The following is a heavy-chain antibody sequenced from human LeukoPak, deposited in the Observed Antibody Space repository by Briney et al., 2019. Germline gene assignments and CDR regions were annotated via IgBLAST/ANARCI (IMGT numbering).Heavy chain of an antibody. D-gene: IGHD2-15*01. J-gene: IGHJ5*02. Sequence: ASVKVSCKASGYTFTSYDINWVRQATGQGLEWMGWMNLNSGNTGYAQKFQGRVTMTRNTSISTAYMELSSLRSEDTAVYYCAREIYCSGGSCNGVWFDPWGQGTLVTVSS. V-gene: IGHV1-8*01. CDR2: MNLNSGNT. CDR1: GYTFTSYD. CDR3: AREIYCSGGSCNGVWFDP.